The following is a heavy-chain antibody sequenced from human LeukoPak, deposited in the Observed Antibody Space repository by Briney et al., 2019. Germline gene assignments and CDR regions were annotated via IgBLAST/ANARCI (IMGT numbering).Heavy chain of an antibody. CDR1: GFTFDDYG. CDR2: INWNGGST. V-gene: IGHV3-20*01. Sequence: GGSLRLSCATSGFTFDDYGMSWVRQVPGKGLEWVSGINWNGGSTGYADSVKGRFTISRDNAKNSLYLQMNSLRAEDAALYHCARKGVGGELGGFDYWGQGTLVTVSS. D-gene: IGHD3-16*01. J-gene: IGHJ4*02. CDR3: ARKGVGGELGGFDY.